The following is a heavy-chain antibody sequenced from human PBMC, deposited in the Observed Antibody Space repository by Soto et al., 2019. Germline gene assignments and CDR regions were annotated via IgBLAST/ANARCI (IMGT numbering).Heavy chain of an antibody. CDR2: IWYDGSNK. Sequence: GGSLRLSCAASGFTLSSYGMHWVRQAPGKGLEWVAVIWYDGSNKYYADSVKGRFTISRDNSKNTLYLQMNSLRAEDTAVYYCARERIAVAGLFDYWGQGTLVTVSS. CDR3: ARERIAVAGLFDY. V-gene: IGHV3-33*01. CDR1: GFTLSSYG. J-gene: IGHJ4*02. D-gene: IGHD6-19*01.